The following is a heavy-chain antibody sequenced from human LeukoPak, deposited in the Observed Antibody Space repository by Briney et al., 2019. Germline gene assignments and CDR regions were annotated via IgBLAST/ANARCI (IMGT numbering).Heavy chain of an antibody. J-gene: IGHJ6*02. CDR3: ATLRYCSSTSCPRDYYYYGMGV. CDR2: FDPEDGET. CDR1: GYTLTELS. Sequence: ASAKVSCKVSGYTLTELSMHWVRQAPGKGLEWMGGFDPEDGETIYAQKFQGRVTMTEDTSTDTAYMELSSLRSEDTAVYYCATLRYCSSTSCPRDYYYYGMGVWGQGTTVTVSS. V-gene: IGHV1-24*01. D-gene: IGHD2-2*01.